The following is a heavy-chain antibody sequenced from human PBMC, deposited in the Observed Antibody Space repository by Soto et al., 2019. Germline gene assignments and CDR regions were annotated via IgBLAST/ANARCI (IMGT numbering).Heavy chain of an antibody. CDR1: GGYISSSDFY. D-gene: IGHD3-22*01. CDR2: MYYSGTT. J-gene: IGHJ5*02. Sequence: QLQLQESGPGLVKPSETLSLTCTVSGGYISSSDFYWSWLRQPPGKGLDFIGSMYYSGTTYYNPSLKNRITISVDTSNNQFSLELISVTAAHTAVYYCAVVDSTGNWFDPWGQGALVTVSS. CDR3: AVVDSTGNWFDP. V-gene: IGHV4-39*01.